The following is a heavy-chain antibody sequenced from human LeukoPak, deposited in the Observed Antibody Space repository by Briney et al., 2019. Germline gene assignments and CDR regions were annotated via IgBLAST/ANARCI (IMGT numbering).Heavy chain of an antibody. D-gene: IGHD1-26*01. CDR2: ISPYKGNT. CDR3: ARSSGSYSTFDY. V-gene: IGHV1-18*01. J-gene: IGHJ4*01. Sequence: ASVKVSCKTSGYSFINYDIRWVRQAPGQGLEWMGLISPYKGNTNSAQKIQGRATMTTDTSTSTAYMELRSLRSDDTAFYYCARSSGSYSTFDYWGQGTLVTVSS. CDR1: GYSFINYD.